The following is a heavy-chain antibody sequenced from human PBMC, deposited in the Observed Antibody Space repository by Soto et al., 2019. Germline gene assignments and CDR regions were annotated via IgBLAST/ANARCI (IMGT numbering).Heavy chain of an antibody. CDR3: ARYSSSWSNYYYMDV. CDR2: MNPNSGNT. V-gene: IGHV1-8*01. Sequence: ASVKVSWKAAGYTFTSYDINWGRQATGQGLEWMGWMNPNSGNTGYAQKFQGRVTMTRSTSISTAYMELSSLRSEDTAVYYCARYSSSWSNYYYMDVWGKGTTVTVSS. D-gene: IGHD6-13*01. J-gene: IGHJ6*03. CDR1: GYTFTSYD.